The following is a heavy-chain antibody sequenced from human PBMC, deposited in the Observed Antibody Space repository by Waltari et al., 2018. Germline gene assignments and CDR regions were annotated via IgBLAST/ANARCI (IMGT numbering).Heavy chain of an antibody. CDR3: AREALDDIVATPYGMDV. Sequence: EVQLVESGGGLVQPGGSLRLSCAASGFTFSSYEMNWVRQAPGKGLEWVSYISSSGSTIYYADSVKGRFTISRANAKNSLYLQMNSLRAEDTAVYYCAREALDDIVATPYGMDVWGQGTTVTVSS. CDR2: ISSSGSTI. CDR1: GFTFSSYE. V-gene: IGHV3-48*03. J-gene: IGHJ6*02. D-gene: IGHD5-12*01.